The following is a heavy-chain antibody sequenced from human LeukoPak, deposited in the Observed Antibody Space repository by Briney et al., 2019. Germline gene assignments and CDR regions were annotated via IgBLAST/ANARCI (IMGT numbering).Heavy chain of an antibody. Sequence: SVKVSFKASGGTFSSYAISWVRQAPGQGLEWMGGIIPIFGTANYAQKFQGRVTITTDESTSTAYMELSSLRSEDTAVYYCARSKGYCSGGSCYSDAFDIWGQGTMVTVSS. J-gene: IGHJ3*02. CDR1: GGTFSSYA. D-gene: IGHD2-15*01. CDR2: IIPIFGTA. V-gene: IGHV1-69*05. CDR3: ARSKGYCSGGSCYSDAFDI.